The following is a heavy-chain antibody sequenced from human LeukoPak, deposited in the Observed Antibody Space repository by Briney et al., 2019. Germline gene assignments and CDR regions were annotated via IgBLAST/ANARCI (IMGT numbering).Heavy chain of an antibody. V-gene: IGHV3-33*08. CDR1: GFTFSSYG. Sequence: PGGSLRLSCAASGFTFSSYGMHWVRQASGKGLEWVAVIWYDGSNKYYADSVKGRFTISRDNSKNTLYLQMNSLRAEDTAVYYCARAVVTAIPYNWFDPWGQGTLVTVSS. D-gene: IGHD2-21*02. CDR2: IWYDGSNK. CDR3: ARAVVTAIPYNWFDP. J-gene: IGHJ5*02.